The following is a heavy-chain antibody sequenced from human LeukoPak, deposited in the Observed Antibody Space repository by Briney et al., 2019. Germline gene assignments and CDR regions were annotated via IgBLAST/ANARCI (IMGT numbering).Heavy chain of an antibody. Sequence: ASVKVSCKASGYTFTGYYMHWVRQAPGQGLEWMGWINPNSGGTNYAQKFQGRVTMTRDTSISTAYMELSSLRSEDTAVYYCARTDSSGYYYRRGLDIWGQGTVVTVSS. V-gene: IGHV1-2*02. J-gene: IGHJ3*02. CDR1: GYTFTGYY. D-gene: IGHD3-22*01. CDR2: INPNSGGT. CDR3: ARTDSSGYYYRRGLDI.